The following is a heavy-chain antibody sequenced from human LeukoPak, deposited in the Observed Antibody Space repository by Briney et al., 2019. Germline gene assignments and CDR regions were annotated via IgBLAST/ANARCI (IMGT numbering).Heavy chain of an antibody. J-gene: IGHJ4*02. D-gene: IGHD3-10*01. CDR1: GFTFSGYA. CDR2: ISGSGAST. V-gene: IGHV3-23*01. Sequence: PGGSLRLSCAAAGFTFSGYAVSWVRQAPGKGLEWVSTISGSGASTYYADSVKGRFTISRDNSKITLYLQMNSLRAEDTAVYYCAKRDTMIRGLDYWGQGTLVTVSS. CDR3: AKRDTMIRGLDY.